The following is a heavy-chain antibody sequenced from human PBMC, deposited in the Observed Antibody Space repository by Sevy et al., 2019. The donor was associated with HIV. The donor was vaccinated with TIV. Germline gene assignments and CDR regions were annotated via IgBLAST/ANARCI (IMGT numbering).Heavy chain of an antibody. CDR3: ARGLAVAAHYYYYYYMDV. Sequence: SETLSLTCTVSGGSISSYYWSWIRQPPGKGLEWIGYIYYSGSTNYNPSLKSRVTISVNTSKNQFSLKLSSVTAADTAVYYCARGLAVAAHYYYYYYMDVWGKGTTVTVSS. CDR1: GGSISSYY. V-gene: IGHV4-59*01. D-gene: IGHD6-19*01. CDR2: IYYSGST. J-gene: IGHJ6*03.